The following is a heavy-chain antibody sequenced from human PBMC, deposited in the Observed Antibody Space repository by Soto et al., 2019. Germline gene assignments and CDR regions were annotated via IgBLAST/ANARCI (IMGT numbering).Heavy chain of an antibody. CDR1: GGPINNYY. J-gene: IGHJ5*02. Sequence: PSETLSLTCSVTGGPINNYYWSWVRQSAGKGLEWIGRVFTTGTTDYNPSLKGRVTISVDTSKNQFSLSLRSLTAADTAIYYCARDFNSIFDDFADMRWNFDPWGQGTLVTVSS. CDR3: ARDFNSIFDDFADMRWNFDP. V-gene: IGHV4-4*07. D-gene: IGHD3-3*02. CDR2: VFTTGTT.